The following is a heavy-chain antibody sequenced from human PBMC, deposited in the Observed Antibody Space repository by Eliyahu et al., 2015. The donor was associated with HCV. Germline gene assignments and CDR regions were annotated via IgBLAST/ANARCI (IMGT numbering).Heavy chain of an antibody. D-gene: IGHD6-19*01. V-gene: IGHV4-59*01. CDR3: ASGGGGIAVTGTGGWFDP. Sequence: QVQLQESGPGLVKPSETLSLTCXVSGGXITTYSGAGTRQPPGKGLEWIGYIHYSGSTNYNPSLKSRVTISVDTSKNQFSLNLTSVTAADTAIYYCASGGGGIAVTGTGGWFDPWGQGTLVTVSS. CDR2: IHYSGST. CDR1: GGXITTYS. J-gene: IGHJ5*02.